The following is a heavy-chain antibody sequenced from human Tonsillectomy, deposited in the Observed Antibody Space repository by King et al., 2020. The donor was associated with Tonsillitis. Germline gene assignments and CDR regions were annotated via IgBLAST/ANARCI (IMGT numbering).Heavy chain of an antibody. J-gene: IGHJ6*02. Sequence: QLVQSGAEVKKPGASLRVSCKASGYTFTSYGISWVRQAPGQGLEWMGWISVDNDKTKYAQKFQGRVTMTTDTSTSTAYMELRSLRSDDTAVYYCARDLGCTSTSCYGYYSYGMDVWGQGTPVTVSS. CDR1: GYTFTSYG. CDR2: ISVDNDKT. D-gene: IGHD2-2*01. CDR3: ARDLGCTSTSCYGYYSYGMDV. V-gene: IGHV1-18*01.